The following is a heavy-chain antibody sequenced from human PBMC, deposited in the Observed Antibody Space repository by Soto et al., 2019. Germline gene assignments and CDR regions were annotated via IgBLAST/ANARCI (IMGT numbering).Heavy chain of an antibody. CDR2: IRGGGGST. D-gene: IGHD6-19*01. CDR3: AKDTGYSTGPKDY. V-gene: IGHV3-23*01. Sequence: GGSLRLSCAASGFTFNNYAMNWVRQAPGKGLEWVSSIRGGGGSTYYADSLKGRFSISRDNSKNTLFLQMNSLRAEDTAVYYCAKDTGYSTGPKDYWGQGTLVTVSS. CDR1: GFTFNNYA. J-gene: IGHJ4*02.